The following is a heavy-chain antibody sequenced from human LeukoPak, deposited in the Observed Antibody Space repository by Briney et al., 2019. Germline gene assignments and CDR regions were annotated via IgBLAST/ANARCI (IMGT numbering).Heavy chain of an antibody. CDR1: GGSISSYY. CDR2: IYCSGST. D-gene: IGHD1-26*01. Sequence: SETLSLTCTVSGGSISSYYWSWIRQPPGKGLEWIGYIYCSGSTDYNPSLKSRVTFSVDTSKNQFSLNLNSVTATDTAVYYCARHVRGSYLDYWGQGTLVTVSS. V-gene: IGHV4-59*08. CDR3: ARHVRGSYLDY. J-gene: IGHJ4*02.